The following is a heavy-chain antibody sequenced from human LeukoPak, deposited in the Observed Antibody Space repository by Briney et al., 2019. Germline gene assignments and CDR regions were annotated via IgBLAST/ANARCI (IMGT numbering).Heavy chain of an antibody. CDR1: GGSISSGSYY. J-gene: IGHJ6*03. CDR2: IYTSGST. D-gene: IGHD1-26*01. Sequence: PSETLSLTCTVSGGSISSGSYYRSWIRQPAGKGLEWIGRIYTSGSTNYNPSLKSRVTISVDTSKNQFSLKLSSVTAADTAVYYCARVASGSYYNYYYYYMDVWGKGTTVTVSS. CDR3: ARVASGSYYNYYYYYMDV. V-gene: IGHV4-61*02.